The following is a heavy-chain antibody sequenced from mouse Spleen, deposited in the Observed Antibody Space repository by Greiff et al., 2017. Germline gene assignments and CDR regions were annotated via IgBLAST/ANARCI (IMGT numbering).Heavy chain of an antibody. V-gene: IGHV14-4*01. CDR3: TTSRAWCAY. CDR1: GFNIKDDY. CDR2: IDPENGDT. Sequence: VQLQQSGAELVRPGASVKLSCTASGFNIKDDYMHWVKQRPEQGLEWIGWIDPENGDTEYASKFQGKATITADTSSNTAYLQLSSLTSEDTAVYYCTTSRAWCAYWGQGTLVTVSA. J-gene: IGHJ3*01.